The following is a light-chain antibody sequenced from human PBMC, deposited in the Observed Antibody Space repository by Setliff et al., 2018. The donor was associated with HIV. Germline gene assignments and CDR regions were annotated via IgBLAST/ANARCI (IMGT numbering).Light chain of an antibody. CDR2: GVS. CDR3: SSYTSGSTLDYV. Sequence: QSALTQPPSVSGSPGQSITISCTGTSNDVGGHNYVSWYQQYPGKAPKLLIFGVSNRPAGVSFRFGGSKSGNTASLTISGLQAEDEADYYCSSYTSGSTLDYVFGTGTKGTVL. CDR1: SNDVGGHNY. J-gene: IGLJ1*01. V-gene: IGLV2-14*03.